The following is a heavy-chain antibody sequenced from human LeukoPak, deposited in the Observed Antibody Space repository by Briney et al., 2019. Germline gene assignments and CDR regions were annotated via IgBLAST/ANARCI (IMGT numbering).Heavy chain of an antibody. D-gene: IGHD3-3*01. Sequence: GASVKVSCRVSGYTLTELSMHWVRQAPGKGLEWMGGFDPEDGETIYAQKFQGRVTMTEDTSTDTAYMELSSLRSEDTAVYYCATDRVVSEWSQYDYWGQGTLVTVSS. CDR3: ATDRVVSEWSQYDY. CDR2: FDPEDGET. J-gene: IGHJ4*02. V-gene: IGHV1-24*01. CDR1: GYTLTELS.